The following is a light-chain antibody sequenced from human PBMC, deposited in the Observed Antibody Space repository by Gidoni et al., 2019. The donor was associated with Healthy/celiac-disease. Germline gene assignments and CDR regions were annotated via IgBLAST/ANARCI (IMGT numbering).Light chain of an antibody. CDR3: SSYAGSNNPVV. CDR2: EVS. Sequence: SSLTQPPSPSRPPGPSVTIPCTGTSSDVGGYNYVSWYQQHPGKAPKLMIYEVSKRPSGVPDRFSGSKSGNTASLTVSGLQAEDEADYYCSSYAGSNNPVVFGGGTKLTVL. J-gene: IGLJ2*01. CDR1: SSDVGGYNY. V-gene: IGLV2-8*01.